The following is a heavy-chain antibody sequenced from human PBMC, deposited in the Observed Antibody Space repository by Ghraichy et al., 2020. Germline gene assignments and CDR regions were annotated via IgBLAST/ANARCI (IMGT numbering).Heavy chain of an antibody. D-gene: IGHD3-16*01. CDR1: GFTFSSYA. CDR3: AKTTGWFGLGPWPFDY. Sequence: GGSLNISCAASGFTFSSYAMSWVRQAPGKGLEWVSTITGSASAGCTYYADSVKGRFTISRDNSKNTLSLQMNSLRAEDTAVYYCAKTTGWFGLGPWPFDYWGQGTLVTVSS. J-gene: IGHJ4*02. V-gene: IGHV3-23*01. CDR2: ITGSASAGCT.